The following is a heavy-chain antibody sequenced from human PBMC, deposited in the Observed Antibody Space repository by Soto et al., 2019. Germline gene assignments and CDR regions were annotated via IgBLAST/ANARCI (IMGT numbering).Heavy chain of an antibody. V-gene: IGHV1-69*13. CDR2: IIPIFGTA. CDR3: ARSSADIVLVPAAMDY. D-gene: IGHD2-2*01. Sequence: SVKVSCKASGGTVSSYAIIWVRQAPGQGLEWMGGIIPIFGTANYAQKFQGRVTITADESTSTAYMELSSLRSEDTAVYYCARSSADIVLVPAAMDYWGQGTLVTVSS. J-gene: IGHJ4*02. CDR1: GGTVSSYA.